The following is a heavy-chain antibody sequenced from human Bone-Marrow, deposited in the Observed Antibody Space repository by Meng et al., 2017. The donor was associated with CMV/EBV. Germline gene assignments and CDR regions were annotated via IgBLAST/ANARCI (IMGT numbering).Heavy chain of an antibody. D-gene: IGHD3-3*01. CDR3: ARPPVRSLDNCFDS. J-gene: IGHJ5*01. Sequence: GESLKISCAASGFIFSNAWMSWVRQAPGKGLEWVASIKQDGSDRFYVDSVRGRFTISRDDAKKSLYLQMNSLRAEDTAVYYCARPPVRSLDNCFDSWGQGTLVTVSS. CDR2: IKQDGSDR. CDR1: GFIFSNAW. V-gene: IGHV3-7*01.